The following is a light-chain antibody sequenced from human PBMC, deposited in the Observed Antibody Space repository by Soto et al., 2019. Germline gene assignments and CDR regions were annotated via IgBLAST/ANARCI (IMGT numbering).Light chain of an antibody. J-gene: IGLJ3*02. CDR2: DNN. Sequence: QSVLTQPPSVSAAPGQKVTISCSGGSSNIGDNYVSWYQQLPGEAPKVLIHDNNERPAGIPDRFSGSKSGTSATLGITGLQTGDEADYYCGTWDSSLSAWVFGGGTKLTVL. CDR3: GTWDSSLSAWV. CDR1: SSNIGDNY. V-gene: IGLV1-51*01.